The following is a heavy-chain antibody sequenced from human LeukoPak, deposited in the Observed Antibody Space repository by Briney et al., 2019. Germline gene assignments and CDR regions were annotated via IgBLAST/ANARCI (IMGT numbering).Heavy chain of an antibody. Sequence: GGSLRLSCAASRFTFSDYYMSWIRQAPGKGLEWVSYISSSGSTIYYADSVKGRFTISRDNAKNSLYLQMNSLRAEDTAVYYCAGGDGDYVYAFDIWGQGTMVTVSS. CDR2: ISSSGSTI. J-gene: IGHJ3*02. V-gene: IGHV3-11*01. CDR3: AGGDGDYVYAFDI. CDR1: RFTFSDYY. D-gene: IGHD4-17*01.